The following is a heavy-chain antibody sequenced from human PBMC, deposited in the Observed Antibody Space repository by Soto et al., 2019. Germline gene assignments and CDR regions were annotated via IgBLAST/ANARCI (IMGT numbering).Heavy chain of an antibody. CDR2: IYHSGST. V-gene: IGHV4-38-2*02. Sequence: SETLSLTCAVSGYSISSGYYWGWIRQPPGKGLEWIGSIYHSGSTYYNPSLKSRVTISVDTSKNQFSLKLSSVTAADTAVYYCARDPMHYDFWSGYQYYYYYGMDVWGQGTTVTVSS. D-gene: IGHD3-3*01. J-gene: IGHJ6*02. CDR1: GYSISSGYY. CDR3: ARDPMHYDFWSGYQYYYYYGMDV.